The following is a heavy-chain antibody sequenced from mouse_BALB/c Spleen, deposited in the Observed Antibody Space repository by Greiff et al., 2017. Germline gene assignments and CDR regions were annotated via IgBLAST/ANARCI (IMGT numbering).Heavy chain of an antibody. CDR3: ARSGTVYYYAMDY. CDR2: ISYSGST. CDR1: GYSITSDYA. D-gene: IGHD3-1*01. V-gene: IGHV3-2*02. J-gene: IGHJ4*01. Sequence: EVQGVESGPGLVKPSQSLSLTCTVTGYSITSDYAWNWIRQFPGNKLEWMGYISYSGSTSYNPSLKSRISITRDTSKNQFFLQLNSVTTEDTATYYCARSGTVYYYAMDYWGQGTSVTVSS.